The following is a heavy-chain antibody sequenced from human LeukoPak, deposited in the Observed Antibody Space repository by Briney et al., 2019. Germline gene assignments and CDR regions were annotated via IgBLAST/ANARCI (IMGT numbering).Heavy chain of an antibody. CDR2: INSDGSNT. CDR3: ARISNWSADY. J-gene: IGHJ4*02. D-gene: IGHD1-1*01. Sequence: GGSLSLSCAASGFTFGIYWMHWFRQAPEKGLVWVSRINSDGSNTNYADSVKGRFTISRDNAKNTLYLQMNSLRAEDTAVYYCARISNWSADYWGQGTLVTVSS. CDR1: GFTFGIYW. V-gene: IGHV3-74*01.